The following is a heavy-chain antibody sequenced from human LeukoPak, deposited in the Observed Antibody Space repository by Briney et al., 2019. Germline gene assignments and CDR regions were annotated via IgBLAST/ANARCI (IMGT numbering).Heavy chain of an antibody. CDR3: ARGQYSYGYYFDY. CDR2: IYYSGST. Sequence: PSETLSLTCTVSGGSISSYHWSWVRQPPGKGLEWIGYIYYSGSTNYNPSLKSRVTISVDTSKNQFSLKLSSVTAADTAVYYCARGQYSYGYYFDYWGQGTLVTVSS. J-gene: IGHJ4*02. CDR1: GGSISSYH. D-gene: IGHD5-18*01. V-gene: IGHV4-59*01.